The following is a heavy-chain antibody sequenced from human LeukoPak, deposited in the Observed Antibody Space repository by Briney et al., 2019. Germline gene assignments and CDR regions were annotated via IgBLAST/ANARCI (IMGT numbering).Heavy chain of an antibody. Sequence: SETLSLTCTVSGGSISSYYWSWIRQPPGKGLEGIGYIYYSGSTNYNPSLRSRVTISVDTSKNQFSLKLSSVTAADTAVYYCARNLDCSSTSCHTVDYYYGMDVWGKGTTVTVSS. CDR1: GGSISSYY. V-gene: IGHV4-59*01. CDR3: ARNLDCSSTSCHTVDYYYGMDV. CDR2: IYYSGST. J-gene: IGHJ6*04. D-gene: IGHD2-2*01.